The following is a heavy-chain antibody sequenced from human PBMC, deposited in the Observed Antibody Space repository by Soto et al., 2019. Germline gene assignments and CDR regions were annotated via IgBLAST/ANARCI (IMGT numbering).Heavy chain of an antibody. J-gene: IGHJ3*02. Sequence: ASVKVSCKASGYTFTSYDINWVRQATGQGLEWMGWMNPNSGNTGYAQKFQGRVTMTRNTSISTAYMELSSLRSEDTAVYYCARAAWYYDCWSGHYAFDIWGQGTMVTVSS. V-gene: IGHV1-8*01. CDR2: MNPNSGNT. CDR1: GYTFTSYD. CDR3: ARAAWYYDCWSGHYAFDI. D-gene: IGHD3-3*01.